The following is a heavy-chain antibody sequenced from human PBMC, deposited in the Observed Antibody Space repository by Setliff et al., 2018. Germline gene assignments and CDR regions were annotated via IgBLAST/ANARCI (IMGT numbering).Heavy chain of an antibody. CDR3: ARDRFYNSWSGTSITAPHDAFDI. Sequence: ASVKVSCKASGYTLTNYFMHWVRQAPGQGLEWVGIITPSGGLTRYAQKFQGRVTMTRDTSTSTVYMEVISMRPEDTAVYFCARDRFYNSWSGTSITAPHDAFDIWGQGTMVTVSS. CDR1: GYTLTNYF. D-gene: IGHD3-3*01. V-gene: IGHV1-46*03. J-gene: IGHJ3*02. CDR2: ITPSGGLT.